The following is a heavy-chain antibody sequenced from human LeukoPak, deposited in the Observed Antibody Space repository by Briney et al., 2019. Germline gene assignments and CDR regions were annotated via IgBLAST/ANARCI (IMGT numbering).Heavy chain of an antibody. J-gene: IGHJ4*02. V-gene: IGHV3-23*01. Sequence: GGSLRLSCAASGFTFSSYAMSWVRQAPGKGLEWVSAISGSGGSTYYADSVKGRFTIYRDNSKHTLYLQMNSLRAEDTAVYYCARDLGYYDSSEHFDYWGQGTLVTVSS. D-gene: IGHD3-22*01. CDR2: ISGSGGST. CDR1: GFTFSSYA. CDR3: ARDLGYYDSSEHFDY.